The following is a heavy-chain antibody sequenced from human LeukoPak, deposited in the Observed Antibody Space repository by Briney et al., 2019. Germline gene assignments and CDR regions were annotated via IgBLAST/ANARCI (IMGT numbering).Heavy chain of an antibody. J-gene: IGHJ3*02. CDR3: AKDRGGFDI. D-gene: IGHD2-15*01. Sequence: SGGSLRLSCAASGFTFSSYAMFWVRQAPGKGLEWVAVISYDGINKYYADSVKGRFTISRDNSKNTLYLQMNSLRAEDTAVYYCAKDRGGFDIWGQGTMVTVSS. CDR2: ISYDGINK. CDR1: GFTFSSYA. V-gene: IGHV3-30-3*01.